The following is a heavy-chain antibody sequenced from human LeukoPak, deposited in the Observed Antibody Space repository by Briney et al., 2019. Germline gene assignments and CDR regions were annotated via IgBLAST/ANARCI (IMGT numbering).Heavy chain of an antibody. Sequence: GGSLRLSCAASGFTFSNYAMSWARQAPGKGPEWVSAISGSGGSTHYADSVKGRFTISRDNSKNTLYLQMNSLRAEDTAVYYCTKGTIWLPFDYWGQGTLVTVSS. J-gene: IGHJ4*02. CDR1: GFTFSNYA. V-gene: IGHV3-23*01. CDR3: TKGTIWLPFDY. CDR2: ISGSGGST. D-gene: IGHD5-18*01.